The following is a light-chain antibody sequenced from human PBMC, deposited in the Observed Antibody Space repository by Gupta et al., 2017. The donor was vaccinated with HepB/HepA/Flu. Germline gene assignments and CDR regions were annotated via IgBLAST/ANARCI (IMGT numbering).Light chain of an antibody. Sequence: SYELTQPPSVSVTPGQTASISCSGDKLGHKQVCWYHQKPGQSPVLVMYQDSKRPSGIPERFSGSNSGNTATLIISGTQVMDEADYYCQVWDSSTAVFGGGTKLTVL. V-gene: IGLV3-1*01. CDR3: QVWDSSTAV. CDR2: QDS. J-gene: IGLJ2*01. CDR1: KLGHKQ.